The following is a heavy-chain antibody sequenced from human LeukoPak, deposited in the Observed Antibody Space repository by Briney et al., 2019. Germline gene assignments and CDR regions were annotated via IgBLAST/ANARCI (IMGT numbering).Heavy chain of an antibody. CDR1: GFTFSTYA. Sequence: PGGSLRLSCAASGFTFSTYAMTWVRQAPGKGLEWVSGITVGGVATDYADSVKGRFTISRDISKNRLYLQMNSLRAEDTALYYCAKGAYDYIEMGYFDDWGQGTLVTVSS. J-gene: IGHJ4*02. CDR2: ITVGGVAT. D-gene: IGHD5-12*01. V-gene: IGHV3-23*01. CDR3: AKGAYDYIEMGYFDD.